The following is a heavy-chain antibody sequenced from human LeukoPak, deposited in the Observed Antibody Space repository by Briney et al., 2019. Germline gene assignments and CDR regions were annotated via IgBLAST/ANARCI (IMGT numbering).Heavy chain of an antibody. CDR2: ISSSGSTI. CDR3: AELGITMIGGV. CDR1: GFVFFTSW. V-gene: IGHV3-48*03. D-gene: IGHD3-10*02. Sequence: QPGGSLRLSCTASGFVFFTSWMTWVRQAPGKGLEWVSYISSSGSTIYYADSVKGRFTISRDNAKNSLYLQMNSLRAEDTAVYYCAELGITMIGGVWGKGTTVTISS. J-gene: IGHJ6*04.